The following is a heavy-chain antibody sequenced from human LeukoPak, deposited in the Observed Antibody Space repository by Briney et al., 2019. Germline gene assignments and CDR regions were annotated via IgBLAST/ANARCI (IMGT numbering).Heavy chain of an antibody. CDR1: GFTFSSYG. J-gene: IGHJ4*02. CDR3: AKARCLQLGLDY. Sequence: PGGSLRLSCAASGFTFSSYGMHWVRQAPGKGLEWVAFIRYDGSNKYYADSVKGRFTISRDNSKNTLYLQMNSLRAEDTAVYYCAKARCLQLGLDYWGQGTLVTVSS. V-gene: IGHV3-30*02. D-gene: IGHD5-24*01. CDR2: IRYDGSNK.